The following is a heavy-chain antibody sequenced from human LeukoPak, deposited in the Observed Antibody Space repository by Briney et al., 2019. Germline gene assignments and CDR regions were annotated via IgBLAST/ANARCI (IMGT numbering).Heavy chain of an antibody. D-gene: IGHD5-18*01. J-gene: IGHJ6*03. CDR3: AAMVVGYYYYMDV. V-gene: IGHV3-21*01. CDR2: ISSSSSYI. CDR1: GFTFSSYS. Sequence: GGSLRLSCAASGFTFSSYSMNWVRQAPGKGLEWVSSISSSSSYIYYADSVKGRFTISRDNAKNSLYLQMNSLRAEDTAVYYCAAMVVGYYYYMDVWGKGTTVTVSS.